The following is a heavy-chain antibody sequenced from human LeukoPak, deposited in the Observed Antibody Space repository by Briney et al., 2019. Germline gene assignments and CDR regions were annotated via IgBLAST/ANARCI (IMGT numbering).Heavy chain of an antibody. D-gene: IGHD1-14*01. CDR1: GGSISSYY. CDR3: ARNNGPVLEP. J-gene: IGHJ5*02. Sequence: SETLSLTCTVSGGSISSYYWSWIRQPPGKGLEWIGYMYHSGTTNYNPSLKSRVTISIDTSKNQFSLKLSSVTAADTAIYYCARNNGPVLEPWGQGSLVTVSS. CDR2: MYHSGTT. V-gene: IGHV4-59*08.